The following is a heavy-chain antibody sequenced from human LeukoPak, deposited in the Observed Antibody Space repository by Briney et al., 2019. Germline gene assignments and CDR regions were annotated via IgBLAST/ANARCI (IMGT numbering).Heavy chain of an antibody. CDR3: ARVWYYYDSSAIHWVASAFDI. V-gene: IGHV3-20*04. Sequence: PGGSLRLSCAASGFTLSSYGMSWVRQAPGKGLEWVSGINWNGGSTGYADSVKGRFTISRDNAKDSLYLQMNSLRAEDTALYYCARVWYYYDSSAIHWVASAFDIWGQGTMVTVSS. J-gene: IGHJ3*02. CDR1: GFTLSSYG. D-gene: IGHD3-22*01. CDR2: INWNGGST.